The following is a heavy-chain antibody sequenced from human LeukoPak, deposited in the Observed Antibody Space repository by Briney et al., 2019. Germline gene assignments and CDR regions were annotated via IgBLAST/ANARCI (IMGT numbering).Heavy chain of an antibody. Sequence: KPSETLSLTCTVSGYSISSGYYWGWIRQPPGKGLEWIGSIYHSGSTYYNPSLKSRVTISVDTSKNQFSLKLSSMTAADTAVYYCARVGRDGYKGMRTEYYFDYWGQGTLVTVSS. J-gene: IGHJ4*02. CDR1: GYSISSGYY. CDR2: IYHSGST. V-gene: IGHV4-38-2*02. CDR3: ARVGRDGYKGMRTEYYFDY. D-gene: IGHD5-24*01.